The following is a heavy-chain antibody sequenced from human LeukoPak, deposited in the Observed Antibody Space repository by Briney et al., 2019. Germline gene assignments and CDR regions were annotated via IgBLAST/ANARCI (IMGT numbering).Heavy chain of an antibody. V-gene: IGHV4-59*12. Sequence: SETLSLTCNVSGGPLSANYWNWIRQPPGKGLEWIAYIHPSGSTKNNPSLKSRVTISMDTSKNQFSLKLSSVTDADAAVYYCARAFYPGYYSYMAVWGKGTTVTVSS. CDR2: IHPSGST. D-gene: IGHD3-3*02. CDR3: ARAFYPGYYSYMAV. CDR1: GGPLSANY. J-gene: IGHJ6*03.